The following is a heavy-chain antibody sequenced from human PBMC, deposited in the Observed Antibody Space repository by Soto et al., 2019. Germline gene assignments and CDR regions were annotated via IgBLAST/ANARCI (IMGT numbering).Heavy chain of an antibody. CDR2: IDPRDSYT. D-gene: IGHD2-2*01. CDR1: GYTFTTFW. V-gene: IGHV5-10-1*01. Sequence: ESLKISCTGFGYTFTTFWISLVRQMPGRGLEWMGRIDPRDSYTNYSPSFQGHVTISGDKSISTVYLQWASLKASDTAMYYCARLYCSSSTCDSWFDPWGQGTLVTVSS. CDR3: ARLYCSSSTCDSWFDP. J-gene: IGHJ5*02.